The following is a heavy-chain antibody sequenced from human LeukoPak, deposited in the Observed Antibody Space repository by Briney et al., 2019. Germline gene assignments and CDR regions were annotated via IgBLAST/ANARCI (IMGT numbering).Heavy chain of an antibody. CDR3: ASMTTVTSY. D-gene: IGHD4-17*01. V-gene: IGHV5-51*01. Sequence: GASLKIFCKGSGYCFTSYWIGWVRQMPGKGLEGTGIIYPGDSDTRYCPSFQGQVTISADKSISTAYLQWSSLKASDTAMYYCASMTTVTSYWGQGTLVTVSS. CDR1: GYCFTSYW. J-gene: IGHJ4*02. CDR2: IYPGDSDT.